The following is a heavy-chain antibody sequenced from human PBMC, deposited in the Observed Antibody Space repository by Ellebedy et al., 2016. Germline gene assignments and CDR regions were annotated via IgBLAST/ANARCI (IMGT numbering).Heavy chain of an antibody. CDR3: ARAPLGLRLGELSLGADY. J-gene: IGHJ4*02. CDR1: GNTFISYY. D-gene: IGHD3-16*02. V-gene: IGHV1-18*04. CDR2: INPNSGDT. Sequence: ASVKVSXXASGNTFISYYIHWVRQAPGQGLEWMGWINPNSGDTTYAQKLQGRVTMTTDTSTSTAYMELRSLRSDDTAVYYCARAPLGLRLGELSLGADYWGQGTLVTVSS.